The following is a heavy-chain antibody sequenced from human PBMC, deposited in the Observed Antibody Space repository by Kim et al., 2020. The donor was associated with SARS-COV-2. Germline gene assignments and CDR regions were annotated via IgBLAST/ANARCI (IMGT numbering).Heavy chain of an antibody. V-gene: IGHV4-39*01. D-gene: IGHD1-26*01. CDR3: ARHIGGSSRRFDR. Sequence: SETLSLTCIVSGDSISSGSYYWGWIRQRPGKGLEWIGSIYYSGSTYYNPSLKTRVTISVDTSKNQFSLRLSSVTAADTAVYYCARHIGGSSRRFDRWGQGTLVTVSS. CDR2: IYYSGST. J-gene: IGHJ5*02. CDR1: GDSISSGSYY.